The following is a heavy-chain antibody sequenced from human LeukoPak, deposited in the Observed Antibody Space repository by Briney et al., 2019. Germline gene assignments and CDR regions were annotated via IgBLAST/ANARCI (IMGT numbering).Heavy chain of an antibody. D-gene: IGHD3-16*02. CDR3: AKANMITFGGVIAN. CDR2: ISGSGGST. J-gene: IGHJ4*02. Sequence: GGSLRLSCAASGFTFSSYAMSWVRQAPGKGLEWVSAISGSGGSTYYADSVKGRFTISRDNPKNTLYLQMNSLRAEDTAVYYCAKANMITFGGVIANWGQGTLVTVSS. CDR1: GFTFSSYA. V-gene: IGHV3-23*01.